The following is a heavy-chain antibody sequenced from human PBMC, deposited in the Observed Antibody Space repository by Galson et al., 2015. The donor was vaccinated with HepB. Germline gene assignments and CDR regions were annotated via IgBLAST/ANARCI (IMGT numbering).Heavy chain of an antibody. D-gene: IGHD5-18*01. J-gene: IGHJ4*02. CDR1: GGSISSNY. CDR2: IYATGST. V-gene: IGHV4-4*07. CDR3: AREDGYSNGLDY. Sequence: SETLSLTCTVSGGSISSNYWSWIRQPAGKGLEWIGRIYATGSTNYNPSLKSRVTMSVDTSRSQFSLELSSVTAADTAVYYCAREDGYSNGLDYWGQGTLVTVSS.